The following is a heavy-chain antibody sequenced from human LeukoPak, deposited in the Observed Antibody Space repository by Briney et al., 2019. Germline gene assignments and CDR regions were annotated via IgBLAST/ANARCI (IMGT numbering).Heavy chain of an antibody. D-gene: IGHD6-19*01. J-gene: IGHJ4*02. V-gene: IGHV5-51*01. CDR2: IFPGESHI. CDR3: ASGSGWDNYFDY. CDR1: GYSFRDYW. Sequence: GESLKISCKGFGYSFRDYWIGWVRQMPGKDLEWVGIIFPGESHINYSPTFEGRVTISADESINTAYLQWSSLKASDTAMYYCASGSGWDNYFDYWGQGTLVTVSS.